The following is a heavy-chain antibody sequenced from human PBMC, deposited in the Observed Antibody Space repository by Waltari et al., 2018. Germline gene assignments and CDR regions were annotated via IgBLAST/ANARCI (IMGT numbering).Heavy chain of an antibody. CDR3: ARAPHNWFDP. J-gene: IGHJ5*02. CDR2: SIPTFGAA. CDR1: GGTFSSYA. V-gene: IGHV1-69*12. Sequence: QVQLVQSGAEVKKPGSSVKVSCKASGGTFSSYAISWGRQAPGQGLEWMGGSIPTFGAANNAQKIQGRVTITADESTSTAYMELSSLRSEDTAVYYCARAPHNWFDPWGQGTLVTVSS.